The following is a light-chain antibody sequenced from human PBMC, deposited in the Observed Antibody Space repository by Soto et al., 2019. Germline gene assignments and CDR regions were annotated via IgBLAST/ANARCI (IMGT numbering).Light chain of an antibody. CDR1: QSVSSY. J-gene: IGKJ2*02. Sequence: EIVLTQSPATLSLSPGERATLSCRASQSVSSYLAWYQQKPGQAPSLLIYDASNRATGIPARFSGSGSGTDFTLTISSLESEDFAVYYCQQRSNWPGTFGQGTKLEIK. V-gene: IGKV3-11*01. CDR2: DAS. CDR3: QQRSNWPGT.